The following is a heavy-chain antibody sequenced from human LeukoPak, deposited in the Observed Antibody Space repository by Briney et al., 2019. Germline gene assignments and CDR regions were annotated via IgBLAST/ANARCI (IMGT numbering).Heavy chain of an antibody. J-gene: IGHJ4*02. CDR3: ARDLGGPTTTGSLDY. V-gene: IGHV3-30-3*01. D-gene: IGHD2-8*01. Sequence: GGSLRLSCAASGFTFSSYAMHWVRQAPGKGLEWVAVISYDGSNKYYADPVKGRFTISRDNSKNTLYLQMNSLRAEDTAVYYCARDLGGPTTTGSLDYWGQGTLVTVSS. CDR2: ISYDGSNK. CDR1: GFTFSSYA.